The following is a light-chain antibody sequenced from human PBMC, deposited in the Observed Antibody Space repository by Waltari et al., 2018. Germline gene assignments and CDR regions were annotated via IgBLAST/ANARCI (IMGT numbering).Light chain of an antibody. CDR3: QQYTNWPPVT. CDR1: QSIYRN. V-gene: IGKV3-15*01. J-gene: IGKJ5*01. Sequence: EILIMQSPSTLSVAPVERASVPCRASQSIYRNLAWYQQRPGQAPRLLIYGASTRATGIPARFSGSGSGTEFTLTISSLQSEDFGIYYCQQYTNWPPVTFGQGTRLVIK. CDR2: GAS.